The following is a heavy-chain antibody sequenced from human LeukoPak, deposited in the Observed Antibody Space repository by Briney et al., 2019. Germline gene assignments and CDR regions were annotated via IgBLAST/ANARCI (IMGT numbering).Heavy chain of an antibody. Sequence: GASVKVSCKASGYTFTGYYMHWVRQAPGQGLEWMGWINPNSGGTNYAQKFQGRVTMTRDTSISTAYMELSRLRSDDTAVYYCARSIIPLTKVYSSGWYSGIYFDYWGQGTLVTVSS. J-gene: IGHJ4*02. CDR2: INPNSGGT. CDR1: GYTFTGYY. CDR3: ARSIIPLTKVYSSGWYSGIYFDY. V-gene: IGHV1-2*02. D-gene: IGHD6-19*01.